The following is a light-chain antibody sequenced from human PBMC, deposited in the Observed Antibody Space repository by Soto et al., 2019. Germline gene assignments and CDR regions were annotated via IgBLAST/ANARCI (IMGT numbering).Light chain of an antibody. CDR1: QSVSTNY. CDR2: ATS. Sequence: EIVLTQSPGTLSLSPGDRVTLSCRASQSVSTNYFSWYQQKPGQAPRLLIYATSSRAVGIPDRFSGSGSGTDFTLTISRLEPEDFAMYSCQQYGDSNSPRYSFGQGTRLEI. V-gene: IGKV3-20*01. CDR3: QQYGDSNSPRYS. J-gene: IGKJ2*03.